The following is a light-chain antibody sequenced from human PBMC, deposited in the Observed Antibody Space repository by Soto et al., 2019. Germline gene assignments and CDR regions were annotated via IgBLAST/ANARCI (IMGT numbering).Light chain of an antibody. CDR3: CSYTSSNTVV. CDR1: SSDVGGYNY. J-gene: IGLJ2*01. CDR2: DVS. Sequence: QSALTQPASVSGSPGQSITISCTGTSSDVGGYNYVSWYQQHPGKAPKLMIYDVSNRPSGVSNRFSGFKSGNTASLTISGLQTEDEADYYCCSYTSSNTVVFGGGTKVTVL. V-gene: IGLV2-14*01.